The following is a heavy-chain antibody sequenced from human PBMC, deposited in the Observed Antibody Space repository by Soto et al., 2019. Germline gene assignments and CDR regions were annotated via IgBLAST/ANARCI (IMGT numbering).Heavy chain of an antibody. D-gene: IGHD3-3*01. J-gene: IGHJ4*02. CDR3: ARGDYDFWSGPIDY. Sequence: PGGSLRLSCAASGFTFSSYAMHWVRQAPGKGLEWVAVISYDGSNKYYADSVKGRFTISRDNSKNTLYLQMNSLRAEDTAVYYCARGDYDFWSGPIDYWGQGTLVTVSS. V-gene: IGHV3-30-3*01. CDR2: ISYDGSNK. CDR1: GFTFSSYA.